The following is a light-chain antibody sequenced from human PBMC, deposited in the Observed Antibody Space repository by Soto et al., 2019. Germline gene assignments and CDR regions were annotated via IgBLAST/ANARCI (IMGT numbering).Light chain of an antibody. CDR2: GAS. CDR1: QGISSN. Sequence: IQLTQSPSSLSASVGDRVTITCRASQGISSNLAWYQQKPGRAPKLLIFGASTLQSGVPSRFSGSGSGTDFTLTISSXQXXDFATYFCQQLNSYPPWTFGQGTKVEIK. V-gene: IGKV1-9*01. CDR3: QQLNSYPPWT. J-gene: IGKJ1*01.